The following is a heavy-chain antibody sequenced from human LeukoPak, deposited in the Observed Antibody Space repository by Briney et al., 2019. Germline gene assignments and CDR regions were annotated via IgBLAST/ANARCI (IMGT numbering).Heavy chain of an antibody. CDR2: INPSGGST. J-gene: IGHJ5*02. CDR1: GYTFTSYY. CDR3: ARAIAAAGTRRDWFDP. Sequence: GASVKVSCKASGYTFTSYYMHWVRQAPGQGLEWMGIINPSGGSTSYAQKFQGRVTMTRDMSTSTVYMELSSLRSEDTAVYYCARAIAAAGTRRDWFDPWGQGTLVTVSS. D-gene: IGHD6-13*01. V-gene: IGHV1-46*01.